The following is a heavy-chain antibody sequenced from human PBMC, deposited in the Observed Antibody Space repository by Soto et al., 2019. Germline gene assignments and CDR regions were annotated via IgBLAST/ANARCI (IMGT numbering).Heavy chain of an antibody. Sequence: VQLLESGGGLVRPGGSLRLSCGASGFTFSNYAMSWVRQAPGKGLEWVGGIIPIFGTANYAQKFQGRVTITADESTSTAYMELSSLRSEDTAVYYCARDRPHDSSGYYYDAFDIWGQGTMVTVSS. CDR1: GFTFSNYA. CDR3: ARDRPHDSSGYYYDAFDI. D-gene: IGHD3-22*01. CDR2: IIPIFGTA. J-gene: IGHJ3*02. V-gene: IGHV1-69*01.